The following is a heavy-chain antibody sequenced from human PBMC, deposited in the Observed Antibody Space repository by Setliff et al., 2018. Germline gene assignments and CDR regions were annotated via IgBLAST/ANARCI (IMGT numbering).Heavy chain of an antibody. CDR1: GGSINEYY. V-gene: IGHV4-4*07. CDR3: TRNFLRWLARF. D-gene: IGHD6-19*01. J-gene: IGHJ4*02. Sequence: PSETLSLTCSVSGGSINEYYWSWFRQPAGKGLEWIGRIYSDENTDYNPSLKSRVTMSADTSKNQFSLKLKSVTAADTAVYYCTRNFLRWLARFWGRGTLVTVSS. CDR2: IYSDENT.